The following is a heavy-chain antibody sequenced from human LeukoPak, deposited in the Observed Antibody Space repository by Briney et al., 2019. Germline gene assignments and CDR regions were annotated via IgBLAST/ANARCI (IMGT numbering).Heavy chain of an antibody. CDR2: IYRSGST. CDR3: ARGGIAAAIDY. Sequence: PSETLSLTCNVSGDSISNYYWNWVRQPAGKGLEWIGRIYRSGSTNYTPSLKSRVIISVDTSKNQFSLKLSSVTAADTAVYYCARGGIAAAIDYWGQGSLVTVSS. J-gene: IGHJ4*02. CDR1: GDSISNYY. D-gene: IGHD6-13*01. V-gene: IGHV4-4*07.